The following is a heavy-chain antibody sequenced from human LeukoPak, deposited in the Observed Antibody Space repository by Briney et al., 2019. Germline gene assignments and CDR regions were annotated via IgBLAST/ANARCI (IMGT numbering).Heavy chain of an antibody. D-gene: IGHD1/OR15-1a*01. CDR2: ISSSGNTI. V-gene: IGHV3-11*01. J-gene: IGHJ6*02. Sequence: GGSLRLSCVASGFTFGDYYMSWVRQAPGKGLEWISSISSSGNTIYYADSVKGRFTISRDNAKNSLYLQMNSLRAEDTALYYCAKDIKGKTDYYYYGVDVWGQGTKVTVSS. CDR3: AKDIKGKTDYYYYGVDV. CDR1: GFTFGDYY.